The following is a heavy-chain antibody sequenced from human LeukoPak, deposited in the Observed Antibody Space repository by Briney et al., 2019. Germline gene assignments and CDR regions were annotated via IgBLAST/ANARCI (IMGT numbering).Heavy chain of an antibody. J-gene: IGHJ4*02. V-gene: IGHV3-33*06. CDR3: AKDYCSGGSCYLFDY. Sequence: GGSLRLSCAASGFTFSSYGMHWVRQAPGKGLEWVAVKWYDGSNKYYADSVKGRFTISRDNSKNTLYLQMNSLRAEDTAVYYCAKDYCSGGSCYLFDYWGQGTLVTVSS. D-gene: IGHD2-15*01. CDR1: GFTFSSYG. CDR2: KWYDGSNK.